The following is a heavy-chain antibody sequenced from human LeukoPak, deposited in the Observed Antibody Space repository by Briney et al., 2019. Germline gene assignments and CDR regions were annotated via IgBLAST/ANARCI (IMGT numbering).Heavy chain of an antibody. CDR2: ISGSGGST. Sequence: PGGSLRLSCAASGFTFSSYAMSWVRQAPGKGLEWVSAISGSGGSTYYADSVKGRFTISRDNSKNTLYLQMNSLRAEDTAVYYCAKDHFGNSGSYYNDGEYYFDYWGQGTLVTVSS. D-gene: IGHD3-10*01. V-gene: IGHV3-23*01. CDR3: AKDHFGNSGSYYNDGEYYFDY. J-gene: IGHJ4*02. CDR1: GFTFSSYA.